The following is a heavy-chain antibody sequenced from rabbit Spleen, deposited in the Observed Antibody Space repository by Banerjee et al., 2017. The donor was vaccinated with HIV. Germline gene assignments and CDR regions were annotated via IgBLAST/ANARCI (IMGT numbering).Heavy chain of an antibody. V-gene: IGHV1S45*01. D-gene: IGHD3-1*01. CDR3: ARDLASVVGWNFNL. J-gene: IGHJ4*01. Sequence: QEQLEESGGDLVKPEGSLTLTCTASGFTISSSYWICWVRQAPGKGLEWIGCISTSTGNVFHASWVNGRFTISKTANTVDLRMTSLTAADTATYFCARDLASVVGWNFNLWGPGTLVTVS. CDR2: ISTSTGNV. CDR1: GFTISSSYW.